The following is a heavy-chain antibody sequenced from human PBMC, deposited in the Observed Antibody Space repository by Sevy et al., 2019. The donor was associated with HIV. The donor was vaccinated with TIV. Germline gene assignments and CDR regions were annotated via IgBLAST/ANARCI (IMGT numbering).Heavy chain of an antibody. V-gene: IGHV1-2*06. D-gene: IGHD2-2*01. CDR1: GYTFTDYY. Sequence: ASVKVSCKASGYTFTDYYMHWVRQAPGQGLEWMGRINPKSGGTNYAQKFQGRVTMTRDTSISTAYMELSRLRSDDTAVYYCARYCSSTSCYAPPFDYWRQGTLVTVSS. CDR2: INPKSGGT. CDR3: ARYCSSTSCYAPPFDY. J-gene: IGHJ4*02.